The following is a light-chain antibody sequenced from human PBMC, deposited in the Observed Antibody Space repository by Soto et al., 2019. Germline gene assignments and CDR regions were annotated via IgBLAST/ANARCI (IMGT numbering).Light chain of an antibody. V-gene: IGKV1-5*01. CDR3: QQYNSYIT. CDR1: QSMSSW. CDR2: DAS. Sequence: DIQMTQSPSTLSASVGDRVTITCRASQSMSSWLAWYQQKPGKAPKLLIYDASSLESGVPSRFSGSGSGTEFSLTISSLQPDDFATYYCQQYNSYITFGGGNKVEIQ. J-gene: IGKJ4*01.